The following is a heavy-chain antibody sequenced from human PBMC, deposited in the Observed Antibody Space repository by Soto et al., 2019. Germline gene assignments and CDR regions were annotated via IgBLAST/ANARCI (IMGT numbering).Heavy chain of an antibody. CDR3: ARGLDPPQSYSSGWYYFDY. CDR2: IYYSGST. Sequence: SDTLSLTFTVSGGSISSGGYYWSWIRKHPGKGLEWIGYIYYSGSTYYNPSLKSRVTISVDTSKNQFSLKLSSVTAADTAVYYCARGLDPPQSYSSGWYYFDYWGQGTLVTVSS. CDR1: GGSISSGGYY. D-gene: IGHD6-19*01. V-gene: IGHV4-31*03. J-gene: IGHJ4*02.